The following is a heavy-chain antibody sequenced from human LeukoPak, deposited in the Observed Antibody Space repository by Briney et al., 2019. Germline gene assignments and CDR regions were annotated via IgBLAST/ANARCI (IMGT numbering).Heavy chain of an antibody. CDR1: GGSISSYY. J-gene: IGHJ3*02. CDR3: ARDDGSDAFDI. CDR2: IYYSGST. D-gene: IGHD5-24*01. V-gene: IGHV4-59*01. Sequence: KTSETLSLTCTVSGGSISSYYWSWIRQPPGEGLEWIGYIYYSGSTNYNPSLKSRVTISVDTSKNQFSLKLSSVTAADTAVYYCARDDGSDAFDIWGQGTMVTVSS.